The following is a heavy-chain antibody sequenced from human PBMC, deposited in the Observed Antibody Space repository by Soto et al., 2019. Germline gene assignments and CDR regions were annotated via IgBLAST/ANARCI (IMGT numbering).Heavy chain of an antibody. D-gene: IGHD3-22*01. CDR3: AKDLRNYYDSSGYHDAFDI. Sequence: PGGSLRLSCAASGFTFSSHAMSWVRQTPGKGLEWVSSISNSGGSTYYADSVKGRFTISRDNSKNTVYLQMKSLRAEDTAIYFCAKDLRNYYDSSGYHDAFDIWGQGTMVTVS. CDR2: ISNSGGST. V-gene: IGHV3-23*01. J-gene: IGHJ3*02. CDR1: GFTFSSHA.